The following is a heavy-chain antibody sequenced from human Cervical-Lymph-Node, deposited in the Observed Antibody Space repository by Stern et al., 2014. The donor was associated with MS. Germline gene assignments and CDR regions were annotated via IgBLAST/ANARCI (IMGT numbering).Heavy chain of an antibody. CDR1: GSFFGDHY. J-gene: IGHJ4*02. CDR2: ITCSGSTT. V-gene: IGHV3-11*01. Sequence: QVQLVESGGGLVKPGGSLRLSCAASGSFFGDHYMTWIRQAPGKGLEWVSYITCSGSTTYYADSVKGRFTNSRDNAKKSLYRQMNGVGAEDTAVDYCAREEHSLGSWGQGTLVTVSS. D-gene: IGHD1/OR15-1a*01. CDR3: AREEHSLGS.